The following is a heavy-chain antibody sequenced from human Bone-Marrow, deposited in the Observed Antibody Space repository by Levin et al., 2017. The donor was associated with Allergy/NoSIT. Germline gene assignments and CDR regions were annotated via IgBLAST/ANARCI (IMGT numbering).Heavy chain of an antibody. CDR1: GFTFSIYA. Sequence: PGGSLRLSCAASGFTFSIYAMSWVRQAPGKGLEWVSTISGSGGSTYYADSVKGRFTISRDNSKNTLCLQMNSLRAEDTALYYCAKAKYPSGVYSSMDVWGQGTTVTVSS. CDR2: ISGSGGST. CDR3: AKAKYPSGVYSSMDV. V-gene: IGHV3-23*01. J-gene: IGHJ6*02. D-gene: IGHD3-10*01.